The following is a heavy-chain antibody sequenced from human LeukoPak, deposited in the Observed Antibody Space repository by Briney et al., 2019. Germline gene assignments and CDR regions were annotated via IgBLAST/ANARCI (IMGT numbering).Heavy chain of an antibody. Sequence: ASVKVSCTASGYTFSNYYMHWVRQAPGQGLEWMGIINPSGGGTSYAQKFQGRVTMTRDTSSTTVYMELSSLRSEDTAVYYCAREIGPRQLHLWGSAFDYWGQGTLVTVSS. CDR2: INPSGGGT. D-gene: IGHD5-18*01. J-gene: IGHJ4*02. V-gene: IGHV1-46*01. CDR1: GYTFSNYY. CDR3: AREIGPRQLHLWGSAFDY.